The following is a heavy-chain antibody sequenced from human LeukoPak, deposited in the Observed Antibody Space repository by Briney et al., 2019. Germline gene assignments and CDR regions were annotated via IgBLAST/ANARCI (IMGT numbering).Heavy chain of an antibody. D-gene: IGHD2-15*01. J-gene: IGHJ6*02. CDR1: GGTFSSYA. CDR3: ARPYCSGGSCYRYYYYGMDV. V-gene: IGHV1-69*13. Sequence: SVKVSCKASGGTFSSYAISWVRQAPGQGLEWMGGIIPIFGTANYAQKFQGRVTITADESTSTAYMELSSLRSEDTAVYYCARPYCSGGSCYRYYYYGMDVWGQGTTVTVSS. CDR2: IIPIFGTA.